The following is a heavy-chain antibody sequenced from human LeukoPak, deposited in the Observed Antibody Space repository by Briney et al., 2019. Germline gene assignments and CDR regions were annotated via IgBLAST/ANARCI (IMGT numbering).Heavy chain of an antibody. V-gene: IGHV1-69*05. D-gene: IGHD6-19*01. CDR3: ASETGYSSGWYVFDY. CDR2: IIPVSGSS. Sequence: SVKVSCKASGGTFSSYAISWVRQAPGRGLEWMGMIIPVSGSSDYAQKFQGKVTITTDESASTAYMELNSLRSEDTAVYYCASETGYSSGWYVFDYWGQGTLVTVSS. J-gene: IGHJ4*02. CDR1: GGTFSSYA.